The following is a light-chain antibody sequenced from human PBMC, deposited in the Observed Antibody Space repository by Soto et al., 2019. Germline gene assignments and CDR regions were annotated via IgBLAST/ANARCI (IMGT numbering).Light chain of an antibody. CDR1: SSDVGAYKY. CDR2: DVS. J-gene: IGLJ1*01. Sequence: QSALTQPRSVSGSPGQSVTISCTGTSSDVGAYKYVSWYQQHPGKAPKLMIYDVSKRPSGVPDRFSGSKSGNTASLTISGLQAEDEADYYCCSYAGSYTFDVLGTGTKVTVL. CDR3: CSYAGSYTFDV. V-gene: IGLV2-11*01.